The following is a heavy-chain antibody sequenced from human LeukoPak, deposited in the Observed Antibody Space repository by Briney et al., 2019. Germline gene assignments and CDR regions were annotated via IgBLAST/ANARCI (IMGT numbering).Heavy chain of an antibody. D-gene: IGHD6-19*01. J-gene: IGHJ4*02. CDR1: GGSISSYY. CDR3: AGCYSSGWPEGFDY. Sequence: SETLSLTCTVSGGSISSYYWSWIRQPPGKGLEWIGYIYYSGSTNYNPSLKSRVTISVDTPKNQFSLKLSSVTAADTAVYYCAGCYSSGWPEGFDYWGQGTLVTVSS. CDR2: IYYSGST. V-gene: IGHV4-59*01.